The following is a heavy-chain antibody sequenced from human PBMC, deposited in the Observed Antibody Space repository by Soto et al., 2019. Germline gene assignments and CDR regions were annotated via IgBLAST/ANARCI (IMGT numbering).Heavy chain of an antibody. D-gene: IGHD6-13*01. CDR2: IIPIFGTA. J-gene: IGHJ5*02. V-gene: IGHV1-69*06. CDR1: GGTFSSYA. CDR3: ARDSGYSSSWHGGWFDP. Sequence: QVQLVQSGAEVKKPGSSVKVSCKASGGTFSSYAISWVRQAPGQGLEWMGGIIPIFGTANYAQKFQGRVTITADKSTSTAYMELSSLRSEDTAVYYCARDSGYSSSWHGGWFDPWGQGTLVTVSS.